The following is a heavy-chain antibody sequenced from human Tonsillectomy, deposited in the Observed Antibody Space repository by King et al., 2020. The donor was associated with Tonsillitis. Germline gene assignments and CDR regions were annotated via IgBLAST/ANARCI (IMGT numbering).Heavy chain of an antibody. CDR3: ARPLRAARPFDAFDI. V-gene: IGHV5-51*01. CDR2: IYPTDSET. D-gene: IGHD6-6*01. CDR1: GSGITNYW. Sequence: QLVQSGAEVKKPGESLKISCKGTGSGITNYWIGWVRQMPGKGLEWMGIIYPTDSETRYSPSFQRQVTISADKSITTAYLQWSSLKASDTAMYYCARPLRAARPFDAFDIWGQGTMVTVSS. J-gene: IGHJ3*02.